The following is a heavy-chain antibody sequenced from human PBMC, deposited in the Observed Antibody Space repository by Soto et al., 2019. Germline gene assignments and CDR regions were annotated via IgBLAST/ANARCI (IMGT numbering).Heavy chain of an antibody. D-gene: IGHD6-19*01. CDR1: GFTFSSYA. CDR2: ISYDGSNK. CDR3: ARGGSGWYKDGMDV. Sequence: QVQLVESGGGVVQPGRSLRLSCAASGFTFSSYAMHWVRQAPGKGLEWVAVISYDGSNKYYADSVKGRFTISRDNSKNTLYLQMNSLRAEDTAVYYCARGGSGWYKDGMDVWGQGTTDTVSS. J-gene: IGHJ6*02. V-gene: IGHV3-30-3*01.